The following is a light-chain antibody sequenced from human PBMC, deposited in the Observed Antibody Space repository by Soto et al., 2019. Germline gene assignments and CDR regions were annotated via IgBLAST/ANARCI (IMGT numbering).Light chain of an antibody. CDR3: QQYGSSPPRT. Sequence: EIVLTPSLCILSLSPGQRVTLSCMSSQSVSNDFLAWYQQKPGQAPRLLIYGASTRATDVPDRFSGSGSGADFTLTISRLEPEDFAVYYCQQYGSSPPRTFAQGTKVDIK. V-gene: IGKV3-20*01. J-gene: IGKJ1*01. CDR2: GAS. CDR1: QSVSNDF.